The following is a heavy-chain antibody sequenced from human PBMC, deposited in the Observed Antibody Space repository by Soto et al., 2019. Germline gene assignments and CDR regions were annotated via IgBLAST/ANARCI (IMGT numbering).Heavy chain of an antibody. D-gene: IGHD4-17*01. CDR2: ISAYSGNT. J-gene: IGHJ4*02. Sequence: ASVKVSCKTSGYMFTSYGITWVRQAPGQGLEWMGWISAYSGNTNYAQKFQGRVTMTTDTSTSTAYMELRSLRSDDTAVYYCARARSRYDYGEDAAYFDYWGQGTLVTVSS. CDR1: GYMFTSYG. V-gene: IGHV1-18*01. CDR3: ARARSRYDYGEDAAYFDY.